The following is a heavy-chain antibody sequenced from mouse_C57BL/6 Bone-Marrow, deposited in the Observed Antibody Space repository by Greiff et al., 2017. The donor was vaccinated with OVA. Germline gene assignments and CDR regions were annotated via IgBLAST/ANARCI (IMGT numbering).Heavy chain of an antibody. V-gene: IGHV5-4*01. Sequence: EVHLVESGGGLVKPGGSLKLSCAASGFTFSSYAMSWVRQTPEKRLEWVATISDGGSYTYYPDNVKGRFTISRDNAKNNLYLQMSHLKSEDTAMYYCARSMILDYWGQGTTLTVSS. CDR3: ARSMILDY. CDR1: GFTFSSYA. J-gene: IGHJ2*01. D-gene: IGHD2-3*01. CDR2: ISDGGSYT.